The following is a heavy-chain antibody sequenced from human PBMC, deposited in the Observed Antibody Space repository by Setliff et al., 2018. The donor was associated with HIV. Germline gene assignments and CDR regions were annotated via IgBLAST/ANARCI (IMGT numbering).Heavy chain of an antibody. CDR2: IYTSESS. CDR1: GGSLSSYY. D-gene: IGHD3-10*01. Sequence: TLSLTCRVSGGSLSSYYWSWIRQPPGKGLEWIGYIYTSESSNYNPSLKSRVTFSVDTSKNQFSLKLSSVTAADTAVYYCARSARFFYASGSRRYFDLWGRGTLVTVSS. CDR3: ARSARFFYASGSRRYFDL. V-gene: IGHV4-4*08. J-gene: IGHJ2*01.